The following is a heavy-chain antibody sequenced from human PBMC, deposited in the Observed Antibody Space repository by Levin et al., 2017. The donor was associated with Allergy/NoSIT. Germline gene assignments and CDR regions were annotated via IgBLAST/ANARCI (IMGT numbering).Heavy chain of an antibody. J-gene: IGHJ4*02. CDR3: ARDIAVVPAAMSDY. Sequence: GESLKISCAASGFTFSSYSMNWVRQAPGKGLEWVSSISSSSSYIYYADSVKGRFTISRDNAKNSLYLQMNSLRAEDTAVYYCARDIAVVPAAMSDYWGQGTLVTVSS. CDR2: ISSSSSYI. CDR1: GFTFSSYS. V-gene: IGHV3-21*01. D-gene: IGHD2-2*01.